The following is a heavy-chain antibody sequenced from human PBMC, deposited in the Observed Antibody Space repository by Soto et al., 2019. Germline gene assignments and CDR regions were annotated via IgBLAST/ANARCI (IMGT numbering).Heavy chain of an antibody. CDR1: GFSLTTFGVG. Sequence: QITLRESGPTLVKPTQTLTLTCTFSGFSLTTFGVGVGWIRQPPGKALEWLAFIYWNDDKRYSSFLNNRLTITSDTSKNQVVLAVTDMDPVDTATYYCVHRLLAGQQIDYWGQGTLVTVSS. V-gene: IGHV2-5*01. D-gene: IGHD2-15*01. CDR2: IYWNDDK. CDR3: VHRLLAGQQIDY. J-gene: IGHJ4*02.